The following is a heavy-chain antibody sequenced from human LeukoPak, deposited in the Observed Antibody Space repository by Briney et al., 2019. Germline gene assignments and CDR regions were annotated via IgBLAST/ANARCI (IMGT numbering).Heavy chain of an antibody. Sequence: ASVKVSCKVSGYTLTELSMHWVRQAPGQGLEWMGRINPNSGGTNYAQKFQGRVTMTRDTSISTAYMELSRLRSDDTAVYYCARITGLRYFDWFPSAAEPDYWGQGTLVTVSS. D-gene: IGHD3-9*01. V-gene: IGHV1-2*06. CDR3: ARITGLRYFDWFPSAAEPDY. CDR2: INPNSGGT. CDR1: GYTLTELS. J-gene: IGHJ4*02.